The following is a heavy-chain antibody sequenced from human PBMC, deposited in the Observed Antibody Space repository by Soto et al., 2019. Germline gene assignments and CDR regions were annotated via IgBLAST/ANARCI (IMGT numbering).Heavy chain of an antibody. CDR3: ARDPVPGAPDYYDY. Sequence: QVQLVESGGGVVQPGRSLRLSCAASGFVFGNYAMHWVRQAPGKGPEWMTVIGHDGINKYYADSVRGRFTISRDDSKNTLYLQMNSLRVEDSAVYYCARDPVPGAPDYYDYWGQGTLVNVSS. V-gene: IGHV3-30*04. D-gene: IGHD4-17*01. J-gene: IGHJ4*02. CDR1: GFVFGNYA. CDR2: IGHDGINK.